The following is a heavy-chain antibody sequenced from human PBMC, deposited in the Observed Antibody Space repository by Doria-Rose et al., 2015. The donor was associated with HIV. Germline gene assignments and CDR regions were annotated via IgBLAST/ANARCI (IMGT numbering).Heavy chain of an antibody. Sequence: VQLVQSGGGLVQPGRSLRLSCVGSGFSLESYAMHWVRLAPGKGLEWVAGISWDSGAKGNADSVEGRFTISRDNAKKSVYLEMRSLRPEDTAFYYCAKAPIIGPKHYFYMDVWGKGTSVTVSS. CDR1: GFSLESYA. D-gene: IGHD3-3*01. V-gene: IGHV3-9*01. CDR3: AKAPIIGPKHYFYMDV. CDR2: ISWDSGAK. J-gene: IGHJ6*03.